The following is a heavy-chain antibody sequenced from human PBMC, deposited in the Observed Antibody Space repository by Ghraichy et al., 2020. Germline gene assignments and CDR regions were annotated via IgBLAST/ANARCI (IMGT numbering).Heavy chain of an antibody. CDR2: IYYSGST. Sequence: SETLSLTCTVSGGSISSSSYYWGWIRQPPGKGLEWIGSIYYSGSTYYNPSLKSRVTISVDTSKNQFSLKLSSVTAADTAVYYCARERIGYCSSTSCYPYYYYGMDVWGQGTTVTVSS. CDR3: ARERIGYCSSTSCYPYYYYGMDV. CDR1: GGSISSSSYY. J-gene: IGHJ6*02. V-gene: IGHV4-39*07. D-gene: IGHD2-2*01.